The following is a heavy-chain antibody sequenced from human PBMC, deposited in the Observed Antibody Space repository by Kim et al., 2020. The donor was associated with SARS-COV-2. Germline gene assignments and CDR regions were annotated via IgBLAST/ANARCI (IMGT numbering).Heavy chain of an antibody. CDR3: AGNFDS. V-gene: IGHV4-59*08. CDR2: IHYGGRP. J-gene: IGHJ4*02. Sequence: IHYGGRPDSHPSLKSRVTISVDTYKNQFSLKLSYVTAADTAVYYCAGNFDSWGQGTLVTVSS.